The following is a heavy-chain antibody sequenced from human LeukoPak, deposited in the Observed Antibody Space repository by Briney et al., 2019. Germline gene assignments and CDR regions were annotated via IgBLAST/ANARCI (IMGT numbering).Heavy chain of an antibody. CDR2: INTKSKTI. V-gene: IGHV3-48*01. D-gene: IGHD3-9*01. CDR1: GFTFNTYT. J-gene: IGHJ4*02. Sequence: GGSLRLSCAASGFTFNTYTMSWVRQAPGKGLEWVSYINTKSKTIYYADSVKGRFTISRDNAKNSLHLQMNSLRAEDTALYYCVRDRDWAFDYWGQGTLVTVSS. CDR3: VRDRDWAFDY.